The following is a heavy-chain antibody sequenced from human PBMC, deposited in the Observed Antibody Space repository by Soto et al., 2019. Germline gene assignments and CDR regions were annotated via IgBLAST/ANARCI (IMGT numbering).Heavy chain of an antibody. CDR1: GGSISSYY. J-gene: IGHJ6*02. V-gene: IGHV4-59*01. CDR2: IYYSGST. CDR3: ARVAGVSRYYYYYGMDV. Sequence: PSETLSLTCTVSGGSISSYYWSWIRQPPGKGLEWIGYIYYSGSTNYNPSLKSRVTISVDTSKNQFSLKLSSVTAADTAVYYCARVAGVSRYYYYYGMDVWGQGTTVTVSS. D-gene: IGHD3-10*01.